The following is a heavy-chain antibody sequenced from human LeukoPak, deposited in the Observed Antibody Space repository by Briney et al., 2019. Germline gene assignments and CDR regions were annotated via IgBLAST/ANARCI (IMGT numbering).Heavy chain of an antibody. V-gene: IGHV3-21*01. Sequence: PGGSLRLSCTASGFSFSSYNINWARQAPGKGLEWVSSFISSSNYMYYADSVKGRFTISRDNAKNTLYLQINSLRAEDTAVYYCARDRTALVPDYMDVWGRGTTVTVSS. D-gene: IGHD5-18*01. CDR3: ARDRTALVPDYMDV. CDR1: GFSFSSYN. J-gene: IGHJ6*03. CDR2: FISSSNYM.